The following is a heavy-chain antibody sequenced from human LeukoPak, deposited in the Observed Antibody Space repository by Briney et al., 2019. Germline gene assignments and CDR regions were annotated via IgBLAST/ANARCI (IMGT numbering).Heavy chain of an antibody. J-gene: IGHJ4*02. CDR1: GFTFSSYS. Sequence: GGSLRLSCAASGFTFSSYSMNWVRQAPGKGLEWVSSISSSSTHLYHADSVKGRFAISRDNAKSSLYLQMNSLRAEDTAVYYCARDLIVEGTAILGYWGQGTLVTVSS. CDR2: ISSSSTHL. V-gene: IGHV3-21*01. CDR3: ARDLIVEGTAILGY. D-gene: IGHD1-26*01.